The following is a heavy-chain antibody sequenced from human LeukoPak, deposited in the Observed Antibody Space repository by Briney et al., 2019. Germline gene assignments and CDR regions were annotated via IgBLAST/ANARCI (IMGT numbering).Heavy chain of an antibody. CDR2: IYYSGST. Sequence: PSETLSLTCTVSGGSISSFYWSWIRQPPGKGLEWIGYIYYSGSTNYNPSLKSRVTISVDTSKNQFSLKLSSVTAADTAVYYCATGRYQLLADAFDIWGQGTMVTVSS. V-gene: IGHV4-59*01. D-gene: IGHD2-2*01. CDR1: GGSISSFY. J-gene: IGHJ3*02. CDR3: ATGRYQLLADAFDI.